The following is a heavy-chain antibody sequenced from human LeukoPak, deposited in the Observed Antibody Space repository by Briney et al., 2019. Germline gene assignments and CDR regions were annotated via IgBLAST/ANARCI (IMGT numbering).Heavy chain of an antibody. V-gene: IGHV1-46*01. CDR3: ARAWPSYGMDV. J-gene: IGHJ6*02. Sequence: ASVKVSCKASGCTFTSYYMHWVRQAPGQGLEWMGIINPSGGSTSYAQKFQGRVTMTRDTSTSTVYMELSSLRSEDTAVYYCARAWPSYGMDVWGQGTTVTVSS. CDR1: GCTFTSYY. CDR2: INPSGGST.